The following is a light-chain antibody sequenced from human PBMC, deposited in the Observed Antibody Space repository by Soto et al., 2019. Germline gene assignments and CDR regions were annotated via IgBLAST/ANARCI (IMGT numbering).Light chain of an antibody. CDR1: QSVSSSY. Sequence: EMVLTQSPGTLSLSSGERATLSCRASQSVSSSYLAWYQQKPGQAPRLLVYATSSRATGIPDRFSGSGSGTDFTLTISSLGPGDFAVYYCQQYGSSSFTFGQGTKLEIK. J-gene: IGKJ2*01. CDR3: QQYGSSSFT. V-gene: IGKV3-20*01. CDR2: ATS.